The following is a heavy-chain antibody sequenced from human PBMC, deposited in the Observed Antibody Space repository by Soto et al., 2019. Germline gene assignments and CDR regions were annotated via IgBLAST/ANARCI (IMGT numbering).Heavy chain of an antibody. V-gene: IGHV4-31*03. D-gene: IGHD4-17*01. CDR2: IYFTGST. CDR1: GGSVTSGGYY. Sequence: KTSETLSLTCTVSGGSVTSGGYYWTWIRQRPGEGLEWLAYIYFTGSTYYNPSLKSRLTISVDSSKNQFSLKLTSVTAADSAMYYCARDRRTVTKSRAFDIWGQVTMVT. J-gene: IGHJ3*02. CDR3: ARDRRTVTKSRAFDI.